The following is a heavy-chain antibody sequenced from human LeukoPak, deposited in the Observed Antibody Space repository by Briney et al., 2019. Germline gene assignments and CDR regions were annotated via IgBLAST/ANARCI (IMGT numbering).Heavy chain of an antibody. CDR2: INHSGST. CDR3: ARGGFYCGGDCYVDY. V-gene: IGHV4-34*01. D-gene: IGHD2-21*02. Sequence: SETLSLTCTVSGGSISSYYWSWIRQPPGKGLEWIGEINHSGSTNYNPSLKSRVTISVDTSKNQFSLGLSSVTAADTAVCYCARGGFYCGGDCYVDYWGQGTLVTVSS. CDR1: GGSISSYY. J-gene: IGHJ4*02.